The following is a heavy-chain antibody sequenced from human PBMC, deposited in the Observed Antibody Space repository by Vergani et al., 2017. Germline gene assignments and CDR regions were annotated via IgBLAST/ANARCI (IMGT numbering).Heavy chain of an antibody. D-gene: IGHD3-3*01. J-gene: IGHJ4*02. CDR3: ARVSYDFWSGYFGDY. V-gene: IGHV3-7*03. CDR1: GFTFSSYW. CDR2: IKQDGSEK. Sequence: EVQLVESGGGMVKPGGSLRLSCAASGFTFSSYWMSWVRQAPGKGLEWVANIKQDGSEKYYVDSVKGRFTISRDNAKNSLYLQMNSLRAEDTAVYYCARVSYDFWSGYFGDYWGQGTLVTVSS.